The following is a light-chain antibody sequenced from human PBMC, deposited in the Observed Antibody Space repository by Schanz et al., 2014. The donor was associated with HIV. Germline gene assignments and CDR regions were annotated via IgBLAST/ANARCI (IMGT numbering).Light chain of an antibody. CDR2: GAS. V-gene: IGKV3-20*01. CDR1: QSVSSSY. CDR3: QQYGSSPWT. Sequence: TVMTQSPATLSVSPGERATLSCRASQSVSSSYLAWYQQKPGQAPRLLIYGASSRATGIPDRFSGSGSGTDFTLTISRLEPEDFAVYYCQQYGSSPWTFGQGTRV. J-gene: IGKJ1*01.